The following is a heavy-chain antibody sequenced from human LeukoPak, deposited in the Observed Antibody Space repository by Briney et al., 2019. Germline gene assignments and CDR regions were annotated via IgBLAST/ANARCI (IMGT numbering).Heavy chain of an antibody. J-gene: IGHJ4*02. CDR1: GYTFTDYY. D-gene: IGHD3-3*01. CDR3: ATVPYDCWSGYYPVNDY. CDR2: VDPEDGET. Sequence: ASVKVSCKVSGYTFTDYYMHWVQQAPGKGLEWMGLVDPEDGETIYAEKFQGRVTITADTSTDTAYMELSSLRSEDTAVYYCATVPYDCWSGYYPVNDYWGQGTLVTVSS. V-gene: IGHV1-69-2*01.